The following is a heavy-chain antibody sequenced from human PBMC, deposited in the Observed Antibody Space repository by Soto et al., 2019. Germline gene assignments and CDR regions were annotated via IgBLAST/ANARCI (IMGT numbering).Heavy chain of an antibody. CDR2: IYWDDDK. CDR3: AHRRGGYCSGGTCYGRCFDY. Sequence: QITLKESGPTLVKPTQTLTLTCTFSGFSLTTTGLGVGWIRQPPGKDLEWLALIYWDDDKRYSLSLKSRLTITKDTSKNQVVLTMTNMDPVDTGTYYCAHRRGGYCSGGTCYGRCFDYWGQGTLVTVSS. J-gene: IGHJ4*02. D-gene: IGHD2-15*01. CDR1: GFSLTTTGLG. V-gene: IGHV2-5*02.